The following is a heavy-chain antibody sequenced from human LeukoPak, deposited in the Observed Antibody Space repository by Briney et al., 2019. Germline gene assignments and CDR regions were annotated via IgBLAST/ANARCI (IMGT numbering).Heavy chain of an antibody. CDR2: ISYDGSNK. D-gene: IGHD6-6*01. CDR3: AKAARPDYMDV. CDR1: GFTFSSCG. J-gene: IGHJ6*03. V-gene: IGHV3-30*18. Sequence: GGSLRLSCAASGFTFSSCGMHWVRQAPGKGLEWVAVISYDGSNKYYADSVKGRFTISRDNSKNTLYLQMNSLRAEDTAVYYCAKAARPDYMDVWGKGTTVTVS.